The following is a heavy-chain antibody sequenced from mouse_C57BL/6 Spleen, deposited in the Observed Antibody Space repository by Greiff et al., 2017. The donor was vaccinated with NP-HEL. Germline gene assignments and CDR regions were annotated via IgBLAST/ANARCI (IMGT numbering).Heavy chain of an antibody. CDR3: ARRYSNYGGGSMDY. CDR2: IDPSDSYT. CDR1: GYTFTSYW. D-gene: IGHD2-5*01. J-gene: IGHJ4*01. V-gene: IGHV1-50*01. Sequence: QVQLQQPGAELVKPGASVKLSCKASGYTFTSYWMQWVKQRPGQGLEWIGEIDPSDSYTNYNQKFKGKATLTVDTSSSTAYMQLSSLTSEDSAVYYGARRYSNYGGGSMDYWGQGTSVTVSS.